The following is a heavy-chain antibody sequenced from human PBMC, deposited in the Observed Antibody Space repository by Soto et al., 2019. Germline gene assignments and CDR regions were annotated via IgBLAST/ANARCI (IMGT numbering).Heavy chain of an antibody. CDR2: INPNSGGT. Sequence: ASVKVSCKASGYTFTGYYMHWVRQAPGQGLEWMGWINPNSGGTNYAQKFQGWVTMTRDTSISTAYMELSRLRSDDTAVYYCARGILPNWGSDAFDIWGQGTMVTVSS. CDR3: ARGILPNWGSDAFDI. D-gene: IGHD7-27*01. CDR1: GYTFTGYY. V-gene: IGHV1-2*04. J-gene: IGHJ3*02.